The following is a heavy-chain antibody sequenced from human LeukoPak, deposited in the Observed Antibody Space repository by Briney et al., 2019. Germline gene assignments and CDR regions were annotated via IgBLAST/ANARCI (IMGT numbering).Heavy chain of an antibody. J-gene: IGHJ4*02. CDR2: INRRGHT. CDR1: GFTFDRFT. CDR3: AKEVDCPSDCLFFHS. Sequence: GGSLRLSCAASGFTFDRFTTHWVRHTPGKGLEWVSLINRRGHTFYADSVKGRFTISRDNSRNSVFLQMNSLRPEDTALYHCAKEVDCPSDCLFFHSWGQGTLVTVSS. V-gene: IGHV3-43*01. D-gene: IGHD2-21*02.